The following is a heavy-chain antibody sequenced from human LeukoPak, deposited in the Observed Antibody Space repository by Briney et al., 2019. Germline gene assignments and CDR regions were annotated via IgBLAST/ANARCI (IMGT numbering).Heavy chain of an antibody. Sequence: SETLSLTCTVAGGSISSYYWSWMRQPVGKGLEWIRRIYTSGSTNYNPSLKSRGTMSVDTSKNQFSLKLSSVTAADTAVYYCARAEYCSSTSCYVIAPWGQGTLVTVSS. CDR2: IYTSGST. J-gene: IGHJ5*02. D-gene: IGHD2-2*01. CDR1: GGSISSYY. CDR3: ARAEYCSSTSCYVIAP. V-gene: IGHV4-4*07.